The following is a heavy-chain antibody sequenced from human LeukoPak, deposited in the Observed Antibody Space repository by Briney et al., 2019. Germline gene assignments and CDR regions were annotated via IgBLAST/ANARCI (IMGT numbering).Heavy chain of an antibody. J-gene: IGHJ4*02. CDR2: IYYRGST. Sequence: SETLSLTCTVSGAFISSYYWSWIRQPPGKGLAWIGYIYYRGSTNYNPSLKSRVTISVDTSKNQFSLKLSSVTAADTAVYFCARSNEDIVVVPAAMWGQGTLVTVSS. CDR1: GAFISSYY. D-gene: IGHD2-2*01. V-gene: IGHV4-59*01. CDR3: ARSNEDIVVVPAAM.